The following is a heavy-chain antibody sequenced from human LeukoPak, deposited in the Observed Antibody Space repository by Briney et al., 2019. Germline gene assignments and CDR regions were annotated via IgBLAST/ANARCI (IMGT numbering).Heavy chain of an antibody. CDR2: ISHDGGAK. Sequence: GGSLRLSCAVSGFTIRIYGMHWVRQAPGKGLEWVAMISHDGGAKYYGDSVKGRFTISRDDSKNTLYLQMNSLSTEDTALYYCAKDWGSSDWYNYFDLWGQGTLVTVSS. J-gene: IGHJ5*02. D-gene: IGHD6-19*01. CDR3: AKDWGSSDWYNYFDL. V-gene: IGHV3-30*18. CDR1: GFTIRIYG.